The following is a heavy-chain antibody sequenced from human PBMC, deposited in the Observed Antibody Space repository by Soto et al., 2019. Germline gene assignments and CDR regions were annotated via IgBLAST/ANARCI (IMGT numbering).Heavy chain of an antibody. CDR1: GFTFSSYG. D-gene: IGHD1-1*01. J-gene: IGHJ6*03. CDR2: IWYDGSNK. V-gene: IGHV3-33*01. CDR3: ARDYLEYYYYYYYMDV. Sequence: GGPLSLSCAASGFTFSSYGMHWVRQAPGKGLEWVAVIWYDGSNKYYADSVKGRFTISRDNSKNTLYLQMNSLIAEDAAVYYSARDYLEYYYYYYYMDVWGKGTTVTVSS.